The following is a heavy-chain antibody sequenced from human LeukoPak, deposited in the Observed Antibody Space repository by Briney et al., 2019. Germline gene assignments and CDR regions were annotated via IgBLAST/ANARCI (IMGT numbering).Heavy chain of an antibody. V-gene: IGHV5-51*01. D-gene: IGHD5-12*01. Sequence: PGESLKISCKGSGYSFTNYWIGWVRQMPGKGLEWMGIIHPGDSDTRYSPSFQGQVTFSADRSISTAYLQWSSLKASDTAMYYCARQGRGYSDHHLDYYYGMDVWGKGTTVTVSS. J-gene: IGHJ6*04. CDR3: ARQGRGYSDHHLDYYYGMDV. CDR1: GYSFTNYW. CDR2: IHPGDSDT.